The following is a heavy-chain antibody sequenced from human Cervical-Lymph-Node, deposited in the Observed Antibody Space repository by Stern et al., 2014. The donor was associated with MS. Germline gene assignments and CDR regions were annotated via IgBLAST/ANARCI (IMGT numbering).Heavy chain of an antibody. J-gene: IGHJ4*02. V-gene: IGHV1-8*01. CDR3: ARGYRVELASYDLDS. Sequence: VQLVQSGAELKKPGASVKVSCRASGYTFTGYDINWVRQATGQGLEWMGGLNPNSGEPDYAQKFQVRVTMTRNTSISTAYMEVSSLVSDDTAIYYCARGYRVELASYDLDSWGQGTLVTVSS. CDR2: LNPNSGEP. CDR1: GYTFTGYD. D-gene: IGHD3-10*01.